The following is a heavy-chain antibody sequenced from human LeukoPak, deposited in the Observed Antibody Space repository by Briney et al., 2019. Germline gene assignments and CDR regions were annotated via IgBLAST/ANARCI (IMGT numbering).Heavy chain of an antibody. J-gene: IGHJ5*02. D-gene: IGHD7-27*01. CDR1: GFTFSDYY. V-gene: IGHV3-11*01. Sequence: GGSLRLSCAPSGFTFSDYYMSWIRKAPGKGLEWLAYISNSGDTRKYADSVTGRFTISRDNAKNSVFLQMNSLRAEDSGVYYCARDVRGRTPLKLGMKWFDPWGQGTRVTVSS. CDR3: ARDVRGRTPLKLGMKWFDP. CDR2: ISNSGDTR.